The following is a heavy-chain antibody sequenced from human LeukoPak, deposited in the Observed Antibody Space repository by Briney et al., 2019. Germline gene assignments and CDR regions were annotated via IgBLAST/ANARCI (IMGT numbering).Heavy chain of an antibody. CDR3: TLWFGESPFDY. Sequence: GGSLRLSCAASGFTFSSYAMSWVRQAPGKGLEWVSAISGSGGSTYYADSVKGRFTISRDNSKNTLYLQMNSLRAEDTAVYYCTLWFGESPFDYWGQGTLVTVSS. J-gene: IGHJ4*02. CDR1: GFTFSSYA. CDR2: ISGSGGST. D-gene: IGHD3-10*01. V-gene: IGHV3-23*01.